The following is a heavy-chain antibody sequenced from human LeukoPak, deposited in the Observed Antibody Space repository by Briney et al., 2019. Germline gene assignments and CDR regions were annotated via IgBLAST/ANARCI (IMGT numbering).Heavy chain of an antibody. Sequence: SGTLSLTCTVSGGSISSSNWWNWVRQSPGKGLEWIGEIFHSGSANYNPSLKSRVTISVDTSKNQFSLNLSSVTAADTAVYYCARSSPQLWLMGAEGYFDYWGQGTLVTVSS. CDR1: GGSISSSNW. J-gene: IGHJ4*02. CDR3: ARSSPQLWLMGAEGYFDY. V-gene: IGHV4-4*02. D-gene: IGHD5-18*01. CDR2: IFHSGSA.